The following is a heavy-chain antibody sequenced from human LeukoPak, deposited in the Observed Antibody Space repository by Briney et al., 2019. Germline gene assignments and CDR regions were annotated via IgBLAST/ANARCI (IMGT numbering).Heavy chain of an antibody. CDR1: GFTFSSYS. J-gene: IGHJ3*02. D-gene: IGHD6-6*01. V-gene: IGHV3-21*01. Sequence: GGSLRLSCLASGFTFSSYSMNWVRQAPGKGLEWVSSISSSSSYIYYADSVKGRFTISRDNAKNSLYLQMNSLRAEDTAVYYCARISIHDAFDIWGQGTMVTVSS. CDR2: ISSSSSYI. CDR3: ARISIHDAFDI.